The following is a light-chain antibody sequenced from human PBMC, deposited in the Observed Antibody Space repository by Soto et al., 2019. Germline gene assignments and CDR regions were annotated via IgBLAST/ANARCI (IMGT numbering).Light chain of an antibody. CDR1: HTIATY. V-gene: IGKV1-39*01. Sequence: IQMTQSPSSLSASVGDGVTLTCRASHTIATYLNWYHQKPGQVPEVMIYGASRLHVGVPSRFSGSGYAPDFTITINNLRPEDFAIYYCEQFYYFPHTFGQGTKLELK. J-gene: IGKJ2*01. CDR3: EQFYYFPHT. CDR2: GAS.